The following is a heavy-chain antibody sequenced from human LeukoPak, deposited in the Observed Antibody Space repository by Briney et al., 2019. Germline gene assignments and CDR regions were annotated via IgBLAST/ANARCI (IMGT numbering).Heavy chain of an antibody. CDR2: IRYDGSNK. Sequence: PRGSLRLSCAASGFTFSSYGMYWVRQAPGKGLEWVAFIRYDGSNKYYADSVKGRFTISRDNSKNTLYLQMNSLRAEDTAVYYCAKAFGGYDYFDYWGQGTLVTVSS. D-gene: IGHD5-12*01. V-gene: IGHV3-30*02. J-gene: IGHJ4*02. CDR1: GFTFSSYG. CDR3: AKAFGGYDYFDY.